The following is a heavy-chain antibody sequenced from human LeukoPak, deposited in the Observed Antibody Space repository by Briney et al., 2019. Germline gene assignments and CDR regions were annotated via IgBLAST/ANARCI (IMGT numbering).Heavy chain of an antibody. Sequence: ASVKVSCKASGYTFTSCGISWVRQAPGQGLEWMGWISAYNGNTNYAQKLQGRVTMTTDTSTSTAYMELRSLRSDDTAVYYCAREICGAGGDCYYRHSDYWGQGTLVTVSS. V-gene: IGHV1-18*01. CDR3: AREICGAGGDCYYRHSDY. J-gene: IGHJ4*02. D-gene: IGHD2-21*02. CDR2: ISAYNGNT. CDR1: GYTFTSCG.